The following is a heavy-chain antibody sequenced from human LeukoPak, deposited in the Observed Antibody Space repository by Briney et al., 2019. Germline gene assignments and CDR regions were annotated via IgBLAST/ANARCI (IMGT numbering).Heavy chain of an antibody. J-gene: IGHJ4*02. V-gene: IGHV4-38-2*01. D-gene: IGHD3-9*01. CDR1: GYSISSGYY. CDR3: ARASDILTGYYRDYFFDY. CDR2: IHHSGST. Sequence: SETLSLTCAVSGYSISSGYYWGWIRQPPGKGLEWIGSIHHSGSTYYNPSLKSRVTISVDTSKKQCSLKLSSVTAADTAVYFCARASDILTGYYRDYFFDYWGQGTLVTVSS.